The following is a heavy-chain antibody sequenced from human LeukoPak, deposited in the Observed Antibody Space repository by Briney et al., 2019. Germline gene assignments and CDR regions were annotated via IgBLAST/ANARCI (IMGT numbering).Heavy chain of an antibody. Sequence: GESLKISCKGSGYTFTGYYMHWVRQAPGQGLERMGWINPNSGGTNYAQKFQGRVTMTRDTSISTAYMELSRLRSDDTAVYYCAGWQQLASRKFDPWGQGTLVTVSS. D-gene: IGHD6-13*01. CDR1: GYTFTGYY. CDR2: INPNSGGT. J-gene: IGHJ5*02. V-gene: IGHV1-2*02. CDR3: AGWQQLASRKFDP.